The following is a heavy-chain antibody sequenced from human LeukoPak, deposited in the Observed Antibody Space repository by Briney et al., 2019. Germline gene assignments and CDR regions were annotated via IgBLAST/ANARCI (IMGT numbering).Heavy chain of an antibody. CDR1: GYTFTGYY. J-gene: IGHJ4*02. V-gene: IGHV1-2*02. CDR2: INPNSGGT. CDR3: ARDRTYYYDSSGYYGADY. Sequence: ASVKVSCKASGYTFTGYYMHWVRQAPGQGLEWMGWINPNSGGTNYAQKFQGRVTMTRDTSISTAHMELSRLRSDDTAVYYCARDRTYYYDSSGYYGADYWGQGTLVTVSS. D-gene: IGHD3-22*01.